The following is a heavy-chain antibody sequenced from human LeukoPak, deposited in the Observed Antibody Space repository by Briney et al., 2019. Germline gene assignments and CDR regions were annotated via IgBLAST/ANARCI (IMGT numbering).Heavy chain of an antibody. V-gene: IGHV4-34*01. CDR1: GGSFSGYY. CDR2: INHSRST. CDR3: ARGGPYGDYPFDWFDP. J-gene: IGHJ5*02. Sequence: SETLSLTCAVYGGSFSGYYWSWIRQPPGKGLEWIGEINHSRSTNYNPSLKSRVTISVDTSKNQFSLKLSSVTAADTAVYYCARGGPYGDYPFDWFDPWGQGTLVTVSS. D-gene: IGHD4-17*01.